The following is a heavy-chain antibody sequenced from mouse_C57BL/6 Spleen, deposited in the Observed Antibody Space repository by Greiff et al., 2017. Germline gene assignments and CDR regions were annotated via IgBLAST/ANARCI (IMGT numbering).Heavy chain of an antibody. J-gene: IGHJ3*01. CDR3: APYDYGFAY. CDR1: GFTFSDYG. D-gene: IGHD2-4*01. Sequence: EVKLMESGGGLVKPGGSLKLSCAASGFTFSDYGMHWVRQAPEKGLEWVAYISSGSSTIYYADTVKGRFTISRDNAKNTLFLQMTSLRSEDTAMYYCAPYDYGFAYWGQGTLVTVSA. V-gene: IGHV5-17*01. CDR2: ISSGSSTI.